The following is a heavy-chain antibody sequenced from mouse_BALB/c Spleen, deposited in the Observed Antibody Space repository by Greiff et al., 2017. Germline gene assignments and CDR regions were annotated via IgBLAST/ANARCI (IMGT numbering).Heavy chain of an antibody. D-gene: IGHD2-4*01. V-gene: IGHV3-2*02. CDR1: GYSITSDYA. J-gene: IGHJ3*01. Sequence: DVQLQESGPGLVKPSQSLSLTCTVTGYSITSDYAWHWIRQFPGNKLEWMGYISYSGSTSYNPSLKSRISITRDTSKNQFFLQLNSVTTEDTATYYCAREGFGKYDYDGAWFAYGGQGTRVTVSA. CDR3: AREGFGKYDYDGAWFAY. CDR2: ISYSGST.